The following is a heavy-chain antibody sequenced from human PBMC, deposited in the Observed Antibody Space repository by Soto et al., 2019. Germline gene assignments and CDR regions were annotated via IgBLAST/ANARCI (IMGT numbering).Heavy chain of an antibody. CDR1: GFTFDDYA. CDR2: INWNSGSI. D-gene: IGHD6-13*01. J-gene: IGHJ1*01. V-gene: IGHV3-9*01. CDR3: VKDESINWYSGHFRH. Sequence: EVQLVESGGGLVQPGRSLRLSCAASGFTFDDYAMHWVRQVPGKGLEWVSGINWNSGSIGYADSVKVRFAISRDNAKYSLHLQMNRLRAEDTAFYYCVKDESINWYSGHFRHWGQGTLVTGSS.